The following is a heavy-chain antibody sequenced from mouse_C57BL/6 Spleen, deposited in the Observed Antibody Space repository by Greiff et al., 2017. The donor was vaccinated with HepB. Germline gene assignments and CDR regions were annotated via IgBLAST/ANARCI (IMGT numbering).Heavy chain of an antibody. CDR3: ARPPSYDGYSAWFAY. Sequence: VQLQQSGAELVMPGASVKLSCKASGYTFTSYWMHWVKQRPGQGLEWIGEIDPSDSYTNYNQKFKGKSTLTVDKSSSTAYMQLSSLTSEDSAVYYCARPPSYDGYSAWFAYWGQGTLVTVSA. V-gene: IGHV1-69*01. D-gene: IGHD2-3*01. J-gene: IGHJ3*01. CDR1: GYTFTSYW. CDR2: IDPSDSYT.